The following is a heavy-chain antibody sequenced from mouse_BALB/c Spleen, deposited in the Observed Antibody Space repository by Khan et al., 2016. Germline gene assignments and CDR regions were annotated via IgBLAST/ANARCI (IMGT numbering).Heavy chain of an antibody. CDR1: GFTFSSYG. V-gene: IGHV5-6*01. J-gene: IGHJ2*01. Sequence: EVELVESGGDLVKPGGSLKLSCAASGFTFSSYGMSWVRQTPDKRLEWVATISSGGSYTYYPDSVKGRFYISRDNAKNTLYLQMGSLKSEDTAMYYCARHEDYWCQGTTLTVSS. CDR2: ISSGGSYT. CDR3: ARHEDY.